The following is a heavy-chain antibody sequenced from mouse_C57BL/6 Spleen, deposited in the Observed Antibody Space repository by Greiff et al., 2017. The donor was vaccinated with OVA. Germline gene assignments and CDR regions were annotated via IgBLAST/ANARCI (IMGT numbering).Heavy chain of an antibody. V-gene: IGHV1-9*01. J-gene: IGHJ3*01. D-gene: IGHD2-2*01. CDR2: ILPGSGST. CDR1: GYTFTGYW. Sequence: QVQLQQSGAELMKPGASVKLSCKATGYTFTGYWIEWVKQRPGHGLEWIGEILPGSGSTNYNEKFKGKATFTADTSSNTAYMQLSSLTTEDSAIDYCARGGDIVVTTTERFAYWGQGTLVTVSA. CDR3: ARGGDIVVTTTERFAY.